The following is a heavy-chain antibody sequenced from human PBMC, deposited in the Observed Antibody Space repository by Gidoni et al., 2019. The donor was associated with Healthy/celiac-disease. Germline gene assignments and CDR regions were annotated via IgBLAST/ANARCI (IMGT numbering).Heavy chain of an antibody. CDR1: GGSISSGGYY. J-gene: IGHJ5*02. V-gene: IGHV4-31*03. Sequence: QVQLQESGPGLVKPSQTLSLTCTFSGGSISSGGYYWSWIRQHPGKGLEWIGYIYYSGSTYYNPSLKSRVTISVDTSKNQFSLKLSSVTAADTAVYYCARGSYVGASWFDPWGQGTLVTVSS. D-gene: IGHD3-16*01. CDR3: ARGSYVGASWFDP. CDR2: IYYSGST.